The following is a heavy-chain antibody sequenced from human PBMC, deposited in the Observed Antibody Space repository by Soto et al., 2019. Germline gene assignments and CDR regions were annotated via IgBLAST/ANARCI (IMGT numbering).Heavy chain of an antibody. Sequence: PGGSLRLSCAASGFIFKMYWMHWVRQSPGKGLVWISRIYNDGTYSDYADSMRGRFTISRDNVNDTLYLQMNNLRAEDSGLYYCTRGPRPISTGTGAYWGQGTQVTVSS. V-gene: IGHV3-74*01. CDR1: GFIFKMYW. D-gene: IGHD3-10*01. CDR2: IYNDGTYS. CDR3: TRGPRPISTGTGAY. J-gene: IGHJ4*02.